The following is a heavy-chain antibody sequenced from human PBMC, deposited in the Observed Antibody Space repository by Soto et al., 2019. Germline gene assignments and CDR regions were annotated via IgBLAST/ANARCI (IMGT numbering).Heavy chain of an antibody. D-gene: IGHD3-10*02. CDR1: GGIFHGYG. Sequence: QEQLVESGGGVVQPGTSLRLSCAVPGGIFHGYGMHWVRQAPGKGLEWVAIIRFDGSNEEYADSVKGRFTISRDNSKNTLYLQMITLGAEDTALYYCARDGIGGTVFRGYLDYWGRGTVVTVSS. J-gene: IGHJ4*02. CDR3: ARDGIGGTVFRGYLDY. CDR2: IRFDGSNE. V-gene: IGHV3-33*01.